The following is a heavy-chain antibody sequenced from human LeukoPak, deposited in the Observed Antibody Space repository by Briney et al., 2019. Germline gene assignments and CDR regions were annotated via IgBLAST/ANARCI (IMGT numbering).Heavy chain of an antibody. CDR1: GFTFSSYS. D-gene: IGHD1-26*01. Sequence: GGSLRLSCAASGFTFSSYSMNWVRQAPGKGLEWVSSISSSSSYIYYADSVKGRFTISRDNAKNSLYLQMDSLRAEDTAVYYCARGGIITSYAFEIWGQGAMVTVSS. J-gene: IGHJ3*02. CDR3: ARGGIITSYAFEI. CDR2: ISSSSSYI. V-gene: IGHV3-21*01.